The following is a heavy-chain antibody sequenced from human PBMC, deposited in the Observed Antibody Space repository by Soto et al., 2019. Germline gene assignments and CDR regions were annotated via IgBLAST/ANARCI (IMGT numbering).Heavy chain of an antibody. J-gene: IGHJ4*02. D-gene: IGHD4-17*01. V-gene: IGHV3-48*03. CDR2: ISSSGSTM. CDR1: GLTFRSYE. Sequence: GGSLRLSCAASGLTFRSYEMNWVRQAPGKGLEWVSYISSSGSTMYYADSVKGRFTISRDNAKNSLYLQMNSLRDEDTAMYYCARAPTTVRTFDYWGQGTLVTVSS. CDR3: ARAPTTVRTFDY.